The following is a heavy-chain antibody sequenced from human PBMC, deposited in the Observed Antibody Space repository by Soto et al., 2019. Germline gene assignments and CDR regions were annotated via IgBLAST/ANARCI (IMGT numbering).Heavy chain of an antibody. CDR3: ARGIRAAPDFWSGSTTLDGLFDP. CDR2: IYHCGST. CDR1: SGSISSSNW. Sequence: QLQLQESGPGLVKPSGTLSLTCAVSSGSISSSNWWCWVRQPPGKGLEGLGEIYHCGSTNYNPSHKRRTTLSVDKSKNQFTLKLSSVTAADTAVYYWARGIRAAPDFWSGSTTLDGLFDPLGQGTLGTGSS. J-gene: IGHJ5*02. V-gene: IGHV4-4*02. D-gene: IGHD3-3*01.